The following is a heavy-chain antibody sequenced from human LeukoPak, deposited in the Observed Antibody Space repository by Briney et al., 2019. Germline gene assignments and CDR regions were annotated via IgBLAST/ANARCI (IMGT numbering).Heavy chain of an antibody. D-gene: IGHD2-2*01. V-gene: IGHV3-21*01. CDR3: ARGGGDIYCSSTSCYVHGNWFDP. J-gene: IGHJ5*02. Sequence: GGSLRLSCAASGFTFSSYSMNWVRQATGKGLEWVSSISSSSSYIYYADSVKGRFTISRDNAKNSLYLQMNSLRAEDTAVYYCARGGGDIYCSSTSCYVHGNWFDPWGQGTLVTVSS. CDR1: GFTFSSYS. CDR2: ISSSSSYI.